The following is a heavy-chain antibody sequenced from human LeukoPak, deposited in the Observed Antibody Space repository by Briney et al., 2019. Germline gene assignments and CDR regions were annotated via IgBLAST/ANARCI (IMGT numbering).Heavy chain of an antibody. J-gene: IGHJ4*02. CDR1: GFTFSSYE. V-gene: IGHV3-48*03. D-gene: IGHD3-10*01. CDR2: ISSSGSTI. CDR3: ARAYPESLWSGEQDYYFDY. Sequence: GGSLRLSCAASGFTFSSYEMNWVRQAPGKGLEWVSYISSSGSTIYYADSVKGRFTISRDNAKNSLYLQMNSLRAEDTAVYYCARAYPESLWSGEQDYYFDYWGQGTLVTVSS.